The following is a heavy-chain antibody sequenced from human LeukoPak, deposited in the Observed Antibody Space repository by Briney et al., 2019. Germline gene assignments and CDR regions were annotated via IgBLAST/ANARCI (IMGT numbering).Heavy chain of an antibody. Sequence: TPSETLSLTCAVSGYSISSSNWWGWIRQPPGKGLEWIGYIYYSGSTYYNPSLKSRVTMSVDTSKNQFSLKLSSVTAVDTAVYYCVTMVRGVISWGQGTLVTVSS. D-gene: IGHD3-10*01. CDR2: IYYSGST. CDR3: VTMVRGVIS. J-gene: IGHJ4*02. CDR1: GYSISSSNW. V-gene: IGHV4-28*01.